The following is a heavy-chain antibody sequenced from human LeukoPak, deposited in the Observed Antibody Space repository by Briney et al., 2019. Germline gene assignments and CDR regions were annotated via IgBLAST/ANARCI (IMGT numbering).Heavy chain of an antibody. D-gene: IGHD6-13*01. J-gene: IGHJ4*02. CDR3: ARSLAAGQPGDY. CDR2: ISSSGSTI. CDR1: GFTFSSYE. V-gene: IGHV3-48*03. Sequence: GGSLRLSCAASGFTFSSYEMNWVRQAPGKGLEWVSYISSSGSTIYYADSVKGRFTISRDNAKNSLYLQMNSLRAEDMAVYYCARSLAAGQPGDYWGQGTLVTVSS.